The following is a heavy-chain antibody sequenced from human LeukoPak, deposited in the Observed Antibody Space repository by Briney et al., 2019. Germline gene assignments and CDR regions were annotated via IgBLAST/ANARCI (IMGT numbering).Heavy chain of an antibody. CDR1: GGSINGYH. V-gene: IGHV4-59*01. D-gene: IGHD3-22*01. CDR2: IYYTGST. Sequence: SETLSLTCTVSGGSINGYHWSWIRQSPGKGLESLGYIYYTGSTNYNPSLKSRVTMSVDTSRNQFFLRLSSVTAADTAVYYCARFSEYYHSSVHYLDYWGQGTLVSVSS. CDR3: ARFSEYYHSSVHYLDY. J-gene: IGHJ4*02.